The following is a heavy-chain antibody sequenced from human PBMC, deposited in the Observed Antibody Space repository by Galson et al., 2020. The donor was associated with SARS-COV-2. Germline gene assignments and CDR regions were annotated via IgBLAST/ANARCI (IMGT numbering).Heavy chain of an antibody. CDR1: GGSISSSSYY. J-gene: IGHJ6*02. CDR3: ARDTGIAAAAYYYYYGMDV. CDR2: IYYSGST. V-gene: IGHV4-39*07. Sequence: SETLSLTCTVSGGSISSSSYYWGWIRQPPGKGLEWIGSIYYSGSTYYNPSLKSRVTISVDTSKNQFSLKLSSVTAADTAVYYCARDTGIAAAAYYYYYGMDVWGQGTTVTVSS. D-gene: IGHD6-13*01.